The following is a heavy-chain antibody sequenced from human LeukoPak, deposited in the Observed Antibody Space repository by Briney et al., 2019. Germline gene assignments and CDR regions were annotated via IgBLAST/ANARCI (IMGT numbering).Heavy chain of an antibody. J-gene: IGHJ4*02. CDR1: GGSFSGYY. Sequence: SETLSLICAVYGGSFSGYYWSWIRQPPGKGLEWIGEINHSGSTNYNPPLKSRVTISVDTSKNQFSLKLSSVTAADTAVYYCARRRTQIVPAVMYYDFWSGYYDYFDYWGQGTLVTVSS. V-gene: IGHV4-34*01. CDR3: ARRRTQIVPAVMYYDFWSGYYDYFDY. D-gene: IGHD3-3*01. CDR2: INHSGST.